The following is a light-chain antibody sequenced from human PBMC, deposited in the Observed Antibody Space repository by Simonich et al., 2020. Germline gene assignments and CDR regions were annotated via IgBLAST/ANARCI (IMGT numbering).Light chain of an antibody. V-gene: IGLV2-14*01. J-gene: IGLJ2*01. Sequence: SAPTQPAPVSGSPGPADTIPCTGTRSDGGGYKYVSRNQPHPGKAPKLMIYDVSKRPSGVSNRFSGSKSGNTASLTISGLQAEDEADYYCSSYTSSSTLVFGGGTKLTVL. CDR1: RSDGGGYKY. CDR2: DVS. CDR3: SSYTSSSTLV.